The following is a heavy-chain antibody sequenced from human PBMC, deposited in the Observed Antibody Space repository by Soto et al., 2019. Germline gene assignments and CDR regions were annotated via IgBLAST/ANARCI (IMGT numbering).Heavy chain of an antibody. D-gene: IGHD5-12*01. V-gene: IGHV1-3*01. CDR1: GYTFTSYA. CDR2: INAGNGNT. CDR3: ARSTNSGYDYSWFDP. J-gene: IGHJ5*02. Sequence: ASVKVSCKASGYTFTSYAMHWVRQAPGQRLEWMGWINAGNGNTKYSQKFQGRVTITRDTSASTAYMELSSLRSEDTAVYYCARSTNSGYDYSWFDPWGQGTLVTVSS.